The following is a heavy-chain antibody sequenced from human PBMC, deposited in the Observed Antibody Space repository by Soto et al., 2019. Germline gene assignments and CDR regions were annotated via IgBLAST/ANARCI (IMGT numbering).Heavy chain of an antibody. CDR2: IYYTGTT. D-gene: IGHD2-15*01. CDR3: AAAPRY. Sequence: QVQLQESGPGLVKPSETMSRTCTVSGGSITGYYWIWIRQPPGKGLDWIGDIYYTGTTDHNPSLKSRATISLATSKHQVTLQLTSGTAADTAVYYCAAAPRYWGQGTLVSVYS. J-gene: IGHJ4*02. V-gene: IGHV4-59*01. CDR1: GGSITGYY.